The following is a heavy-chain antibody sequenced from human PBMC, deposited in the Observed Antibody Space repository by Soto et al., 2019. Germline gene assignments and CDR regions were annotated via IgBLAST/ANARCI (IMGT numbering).Heavy chain of an antibody. Sequence: GASVKVSCKASGGTFSSYAISWVRQAPGQGLEWMGGIIPTFGTANYAQKFQGRVTITADESTSTAYMELSSLRSEDTAGYYCARNMVRGVRDYYYYGMDVWGQGTTVTVSS. CDR2: IIPTFGTA. CDR3: ARNMVRGVRDYYYYGMDV. J-gene: IGHJ6*02. V-gene: IGHV1-69*13. D-gene: IGHD3-10*01. CDR1: GGTFSSYA.